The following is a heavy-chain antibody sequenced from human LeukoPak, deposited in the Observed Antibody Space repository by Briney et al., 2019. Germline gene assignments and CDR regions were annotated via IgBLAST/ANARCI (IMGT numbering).Heavy chain of an antibody. V-gene: IGHV3-48*04. J-gene: IGHJ5*02. CDR3: ARGGRAYCGGDCYSDWFDP. CDR1: GFTFSSYS. D-gene: IGHD2-21*02. Sequence: GGSLRLSCAASGFTFSSYSMNWVRQAPGKGLEWVSYISSSSSTIYYADSVKGRFTISKDNAKNSLYLQMNSLRAEDTAVYYCARGGRAYCGGDCYSDWFDPWDQGTLVTVSS. CDR2: ISSSSSTI.